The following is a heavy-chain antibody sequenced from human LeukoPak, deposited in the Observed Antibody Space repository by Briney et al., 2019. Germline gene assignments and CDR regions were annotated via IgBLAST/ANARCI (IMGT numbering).Heavy chain of an antibody. CDR2: INQRRNP. CDR3: ARHGWHAWYFDL. Sequence: SETLSLTCVVYGGSFSGYSWSWIRQPPGKGLEWIGEINQRRNPNYNPSLKSRVTISIDTSKNQFSLKLSSVTAADTAVYYCARHGWHAWYFDLWGRGTLVTVSS. CDR1: GGSFSGYS. V-gene: IGHV4-34*01. D-gene: IGHD6-19*01. J-gene: IGHJ2*01.